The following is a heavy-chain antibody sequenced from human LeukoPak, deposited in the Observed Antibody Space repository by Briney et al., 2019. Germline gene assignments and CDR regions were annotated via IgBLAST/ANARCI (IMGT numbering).Heavy chain of an antibody. D-gene: IGHD1-26*01. CDR3: ARGLNSGSYGYFDY. CDR1: GYTFTGYY. Sequence: ASVKVSCKASGYTFTGYYMHWVRQAPGQGLEWMGRINPNSGGTNYAQKFQGGVTMARDTSISTAYMELSRLRSDDTAVYYCARGLNSGSYGYFDYWGQGTLVTVSS. J-gene: IGHJ4*02. V-gene: IGHV1-2*06. CDR2: INPNSGGT.